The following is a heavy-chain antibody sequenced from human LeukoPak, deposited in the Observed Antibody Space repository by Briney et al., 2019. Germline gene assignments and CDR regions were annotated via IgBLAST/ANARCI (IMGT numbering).Heavy chain of an antibody. Sequence: GGSLRLSCAASGFTFSSYAMHWVRQAPGKGLEWVTFIRYDGSNKYYADSVKGRFTISRDNSKNTLYLQMNSLRAEDTAVYYCAKGSKEVLFTRDHYMDVWGKGTTVTISS. J-gene: IGHJ6*03. CDR2: IRYDGSNK. D-gene: IGHD3-3*01. V-gene: IGHV3-30*02. CDR1: GFTFSSYA. CDR3: AKGSKEVLFTRDHYMDV.